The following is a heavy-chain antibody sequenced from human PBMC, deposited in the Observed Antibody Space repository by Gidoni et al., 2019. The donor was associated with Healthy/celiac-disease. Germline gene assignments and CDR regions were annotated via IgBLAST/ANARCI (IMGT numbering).Heavy chain of an antibody. V-gene: IGHV4-34*01. Sequence: QVQLQQWGAGLLKPSETLSLTCAVDGGSFSGYYWSWLRQPPGKGLEWIGEINHSGSTNYNPSLKSRVTISVDTSKNQFSLKLSSVTAADTAVYYCARLWYSSSWYGMDVWGQGTTVTVSS. J-gene: IGHJ6*02. CDR2: INHSGST. CDR1: GGSFSGYY. CDR3: ARLWYSSSWYGMDV. D-gene: IGHD6-13*01.